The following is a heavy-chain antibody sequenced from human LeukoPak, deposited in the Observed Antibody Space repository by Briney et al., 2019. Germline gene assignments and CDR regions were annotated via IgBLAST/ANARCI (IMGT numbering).Heavy chain of an antibody. V-gene: IGHV4-34*01. D-gene: IGHD1-1*01. J-gene: IGHJ4*02. Sequence: SETLSLTGAVYGGSFSGYYWSWIRQPPGKGLEWIGEINHSGSTNYNPSLKSRVTISVDTSKNQFSLKLSSVTAADTAVYYCARRNVEGIFDYWGQGTLVTVSS. CDR1: GGSFSGYY. CDR3: ARRNVEGIFDY. CDR2: INHSGST.